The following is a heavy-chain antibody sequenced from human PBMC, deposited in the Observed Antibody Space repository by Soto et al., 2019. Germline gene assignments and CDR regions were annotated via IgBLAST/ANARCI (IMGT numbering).Heavy chain of an antibody. D-gene: IGHD4-17*01. CDR3: AKRTSGTTWGESDY. V-gene: IGHV1-18*04. CDR1: GYIFSDYG. CDR2: ISGYSGNA. J-gene: IGHJ4*02. Sequence: VKVSCKTSGYIFSDYGINWVRQAPGQGLEWMGWISGYSGNANLAQKFQGRVTMTTDKSTRTAYMELRRLRSDDTAVYYCAKRTSGTTWGESDYWGQGTLVTVSS.